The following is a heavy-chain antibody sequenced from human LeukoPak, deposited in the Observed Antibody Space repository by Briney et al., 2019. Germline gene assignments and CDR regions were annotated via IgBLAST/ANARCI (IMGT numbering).Heavy chain of an antibody. CDR3: ARDRSSWGRSGWYTIDY. CDR1: GFTFSSYA. Sequence: TGGSLRLSCAASGFTFSSYAMHWVRQAPGKGLEGVAVISYDGSNKYYADSVKGRFTISRDNSKNTLYLHMNSLRAEDTAVYYCARDRSSWGRSGWYTIDYWGQGTLVTVSS. J-gene: IGHJ4*02. CDR2: ISYDGSNK. D-gene: IGHD6-19*01. V-gene: IGHV3-30-3*01.